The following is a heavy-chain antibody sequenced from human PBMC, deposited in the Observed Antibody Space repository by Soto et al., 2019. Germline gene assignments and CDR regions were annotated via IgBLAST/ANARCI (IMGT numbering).Heavy chain of an antibody. V-gene: IGHV1-69*01. CDR1: GGTFSSYA. D-gene: IGHD3-22*01. Sequence: VSCKASGGTFSSYAISWVRQAPGQGLEWMGGIIPIFGTANYAQKFQGRVTITADESTSTAYMELSSLRSEDTAVYYCARVYYYDSSGYYYYYYGMDVWGQGTTVTVSS. J-gene: IGHJ6*02. CDR2: IIPIFGTA. CDR3: ARVYYYDSSGYYYYYYGMDV.